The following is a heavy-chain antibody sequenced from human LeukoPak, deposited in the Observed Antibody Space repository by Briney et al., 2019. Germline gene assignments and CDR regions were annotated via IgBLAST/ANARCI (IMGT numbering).Heavy chain of an antibody. CDR3: ARGNYYGSGSYYYYYGMDV. Sequence: SETLSLTCAVYGGSFSGYYWSWIRQPPGKGLEWIGEINHSGSTNYNPSLKSRVTISVDTSKNQFSLKLSSVTAADTAAYYCARGNYYGSGSYYYYYGMDVWGKGTTVTVSS. D-gene: IGHD3-10*01. CDR2: INHSGST. CDR1: GGSFSGYY. V-gene: IGHV4-34*01. J-gene: IGHJ6*04.